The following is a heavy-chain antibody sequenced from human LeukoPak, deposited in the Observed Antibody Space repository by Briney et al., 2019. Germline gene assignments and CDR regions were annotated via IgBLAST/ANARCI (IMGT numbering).Heavy chain of an antibody. CDR3: VRGSTLRHYQY. Sequence: SETLSLTCTVSGGSIISYYWGWIRRPPGKGLEWIGSIYYSGSTYYNPSLKSRVTVSVDTSKNQFSLKLSSVTAADTAVYYCVRGSTLRHYQYWGQGTLVTVSS. D-gene: IGHD3-16*01. CDR2: IYYSGST. J-gene: IGHJ4*02. V-gene: IGHV4-39*01. CDR1: GGSIISYY.